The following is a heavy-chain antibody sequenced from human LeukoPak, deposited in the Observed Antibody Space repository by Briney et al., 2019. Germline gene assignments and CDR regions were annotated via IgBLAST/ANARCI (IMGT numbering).Heavy chain of an antibody. D-gene: IGHD3-9*01. CDR3: ARVDDILTGYTYYYYGMDV. J-gene: IGHJ6*02. CDR1: GYTFTGYY. CDR2: INPNSGGT. Sequence: ASVKVSCKASGYTFTGYYMHWVRQAPGQGLEWMGWINPNSGGTNYAQKFQGRVTMTRDTSISTAYMELSRLRSDDTAVYYCARVDDILTGYTYYYYGMDVWGQGTTVTVSS. V-gene: IGHV1-2*02.